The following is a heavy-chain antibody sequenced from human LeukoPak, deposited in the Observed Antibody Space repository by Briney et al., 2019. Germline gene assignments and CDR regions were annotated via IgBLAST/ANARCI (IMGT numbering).Heavy chain of an antibody. CDR1: GGSISSGDYY. CDR2: ISYSGST. D-gene: IGHD3-22*01. V-gene: IGHV4-30-4*01. Sequence: PSETLSLTCTVSGGSISSGDYYWSWIRQPPGKGLEWIGYISYSGSTYYNPSLKSRVTISVDTSKNQFSLKLSSVTAADTAVYYCARGSYDSSGYKDYWGQGTLVTVSS. J-gene: IGHJ4*02. CDR3: ARGSYDSSGYKDY.